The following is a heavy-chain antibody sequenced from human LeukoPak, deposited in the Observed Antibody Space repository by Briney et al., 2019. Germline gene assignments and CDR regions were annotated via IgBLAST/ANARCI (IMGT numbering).Heavy chain of an antibody. Sequence: PSETLSLTCTVSGGSVSSGSYYWSWIRQPPGKGLEWIGYTFYSGRTNYNPSLKSRVTLSVDTSKNQFSLKLSSVTAADTAVYYCARERTNDGFDIWGQGTMVTVSS. CDR2: TFYSGRT. V-gene: IGHV4-61*01. CDR1: GGSVSSGSYY. CDR3: ARERTNDGFDI. D-gene: IGHD1-7*01. J-gene: IGHJ3*02.